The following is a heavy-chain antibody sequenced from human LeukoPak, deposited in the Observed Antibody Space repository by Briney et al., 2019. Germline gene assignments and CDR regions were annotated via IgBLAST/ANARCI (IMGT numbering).Heavy chain of an antibody. CDR2: INAGNGNT. V-gene: IGHV1-3*01. CDR1: GYTFTSYA. J-gene: IGHJ4*02. D-gene: IGHD6-19*01. CDR3: ARVGIAVAFDY. Sequence: ASVKVSCKASGYTFTSYAMHWVRQAPGQRLEWMGWINAGNGNTKYSQKFQGRVTITRDASASTAYMELSSLRSEDTAVYYCARVGIAVAFDYWGQGTLVTVSS.